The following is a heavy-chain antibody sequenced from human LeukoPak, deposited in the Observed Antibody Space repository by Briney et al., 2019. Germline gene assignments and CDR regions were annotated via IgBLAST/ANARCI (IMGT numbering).Heavy chain of an antibody. CDR3: ARARRATQAGNYYYYMDV. V-gene: IGHV1-8*03. D-gene: IGHD5-12*01. J-gene: IGHJ6*03. Sequence: ASVKVSCKASGYTFTSYGINWVRQATGQGLEWMGWMNPNSGNTGYAQKFQGRVTITRNTSISTAYMELSSLRSEDTAVYYCARARRATQAGNYYYYMDVWGKGTTVTVSS. CDR2: MNPNSGNT. CDR1: GYTFTSYG.